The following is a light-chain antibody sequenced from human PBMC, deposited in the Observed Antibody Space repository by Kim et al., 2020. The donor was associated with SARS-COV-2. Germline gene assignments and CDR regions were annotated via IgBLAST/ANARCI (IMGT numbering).Light chain of an antibody. CDR3: QSWGTGINVV. CDR2: LNSDDNH. J-gene: IGLJ2*01. CDR1: SSNSSNG. Sequence: TLTSTCDSSNSSNGSEWQKQQPEKRRRDLMKLNSDDNHSKGDGIHERCSGSCDAAERYLTISRLHDEDEDDYYCQSWGTGINVVFGGGTQLTVL. V-gene: IGLV4-69*01.